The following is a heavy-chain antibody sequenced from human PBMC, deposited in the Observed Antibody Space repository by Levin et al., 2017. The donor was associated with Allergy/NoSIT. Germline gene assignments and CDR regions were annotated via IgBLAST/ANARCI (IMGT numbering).Heavy chain of an antibody. D-gene: IGHD3-22*01. V-gene: IGHV3-48*01. CDR2: ISSSSSII. J-gene: IGHJ6*02. CDR3: ARDRIRSGYYQVYGMDV. Sequence: LAGGSLRLSCAASGFTFSSYSMNWVRQAPGKGLEWVSYISSSSSIIYYADSVKGRFTISRDNAKNSLYLQMNSLRAEDTAVYYCARDRIRSGYYQVYGMDVWGQGTTVTVSS. CDR1: GFTFSSYS.